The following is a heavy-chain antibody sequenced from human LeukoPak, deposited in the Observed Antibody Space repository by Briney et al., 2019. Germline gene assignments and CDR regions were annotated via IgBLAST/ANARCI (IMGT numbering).Heavy chain of an antibody. CDR1: GGSISSYY. J-gene: IGHJ6*02. Sequence: SETLSLTCTVSGGSISSYYWSWIRQPPGKGLEWIGYIYYSGSTNYNPSLKSRVTISVDTSKNQFSLKLSSVTAADTVVYYCARDPRYDSSGYYSLYGMDVWSQGTTVTVSS. D-gene: IGHD3-22*01. CDR3: ARDPRYDSSGYYSLYGMDV. V-gene: IGHV4-59*01. CDR2: IYYSGST.